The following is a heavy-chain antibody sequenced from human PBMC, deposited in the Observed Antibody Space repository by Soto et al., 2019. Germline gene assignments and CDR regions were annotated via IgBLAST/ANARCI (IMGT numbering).Heavy chain of an antibody. J-gene: IGHJ6*01. CDR1: GFTFSDYY. D-gene: IGHD4-17*01. CDR2: ISSSGSTI. Sequence: QVQLVESGGGLVKPGGSLRLSCAASGFTFSDYYMSWIRQAPGKGLEWVSYISSSGSTIYYADSVKGRFTISRDNAKNSQYLKMNSVRAEDTAVYYCARALTTVSTNYYYGMDVWGQGTTVTVSS. V-gene: IGHV3-11*04. CDR3: ARALTTVSTNYYYGMDV.